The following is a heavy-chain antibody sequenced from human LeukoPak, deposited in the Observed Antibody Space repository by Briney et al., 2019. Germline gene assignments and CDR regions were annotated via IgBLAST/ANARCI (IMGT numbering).Heavy chain of an antibody. J-gene: IGHJ4*02. V-gene: IGHV1-2*02. CDR2: INPKSGAA. D-gene: IGHD3-22*01. CDR3: ARDFGDYHDSSGYSGLDY. Sequence: ASVKVTCKASAYTFIDYYVQWLRHSPGQGPEWMGWINPKSGAAMYAQNFQGRVTMKKDTSISAAYMELRSLKSDDTAVYYCARDFGDYHDSSGYSGLDYWGQGSLVTVSS. CDR1: AYTFIDYY.